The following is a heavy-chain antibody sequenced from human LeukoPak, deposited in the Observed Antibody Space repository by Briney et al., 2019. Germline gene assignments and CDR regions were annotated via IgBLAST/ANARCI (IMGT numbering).Heavy chain of an antibody. D-gene: IGHD3-10*01. CDR2: SDGSGRLT. J-gene: IGHJ4*02. CDR3: ARAISQFVIGGAAY. V-gene: IGHV3-23*01. Sequence: GSLRLSCAASGFTFKNFAMSWVRQAPGRGLEWVSSSDGSGRLTYYDDSVKGRFTISRDNSKDTLYLEMDSLRAEDSAVYYCARAISQFVIGGAAYWGQGTQVTVSS. CDR1: GFTFKNFA.